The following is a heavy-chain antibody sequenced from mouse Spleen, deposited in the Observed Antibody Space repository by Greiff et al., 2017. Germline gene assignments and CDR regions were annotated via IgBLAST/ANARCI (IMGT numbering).Heavy chain of an antibody. D-gene: IGHD1-1*01. Sequence: VKLQESGPGLVAPSQSLSITCTVSGFSLTSYDVHWVRQPPGNGLEWLGVIWAGGSTNYNSALMSRLSISKDNSKSQVFLKMNSLQTDDTAMYYCAREDYYGSSWFADWGQGTLVTVSA. CDR3: AREDYYGSSWFAD. V-gene: IGHV2-9*02. J-gene: IGHJ3*01. CDR1: GFSLTSYD. CDR2: IWAGGST.